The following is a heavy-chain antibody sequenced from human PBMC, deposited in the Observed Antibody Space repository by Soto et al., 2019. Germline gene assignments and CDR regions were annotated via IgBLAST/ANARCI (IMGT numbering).Heavy chain of an antibody. J-gene: IGHJ5*02. CDR1: GFTFSSYA. CDR2: ISGSGGST. CDR3: AKEVRITMVRGINWFDP. V-gene: IGHV3-23*01. Sequence: GGSLRLSCAASGFTFSSYAMSWVRQAPGKGLEWVSAISGSGGSTYYADSVKGRFTISRDNSKNTLYLQMNSLRAEDTAVYYCAKEVRITMVRGINWFDPWGQGTLVTVSS. D-gene: IGHD3-10*01.